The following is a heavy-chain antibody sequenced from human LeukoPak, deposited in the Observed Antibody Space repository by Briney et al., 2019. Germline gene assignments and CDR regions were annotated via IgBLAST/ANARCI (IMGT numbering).Heavy chain of an antibody. D-gene: IGHD3-10*01. CDR1: GFTFSSYS. CDR3: ARDGWFGDYNWFDP. CDR2: ISSASNTI. Sequence: GGSLRLSRAASGFTFSSYSMNWVRQAPGKGLEWVSYISSASNTIYYADSVKGRFTISRDNAKNSLYLQMNSLRAEDTAMYYCARDGWFGDYNWFDPWGQGTLVTVSS. V-gene: IGHV3-48*01. J-gene: IGHJ5*02.